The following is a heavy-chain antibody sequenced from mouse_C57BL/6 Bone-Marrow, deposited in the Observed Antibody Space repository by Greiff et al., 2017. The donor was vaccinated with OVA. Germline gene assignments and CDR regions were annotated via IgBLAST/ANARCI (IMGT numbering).Heavy chain of an antibody. V-gene: IGHV10-1*01. Sequence: EVQLVESGGGLVQPKGSLKLSCAASGFSFNTYAMNWVRQAPGKGLEWVARIRSKSNNYATYYADSVKDRFTISRDDSESMLYLQMNNLKTEDTAMYYCVRHGSVYSNGFAYWGQGTLVTVSA. J-gene: IGHJ3*01. CDR3: VRHGSVYSNGFAY. CDR2: IRSKSNNYAT. CDR1: GFSFNTYA. D-gene: IGHD2-5*01.